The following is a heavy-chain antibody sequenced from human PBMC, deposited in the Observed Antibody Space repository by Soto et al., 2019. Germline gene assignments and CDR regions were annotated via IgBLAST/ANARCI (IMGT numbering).Heavy chain of an antibody. CDR2: ISSDFVNY. J-gene: IGHJ4*02. CDR1: GFTFSSFA. V-gene: IGHV3-30*14. D-gene: IGHD2-15*01. CDR3: ARGGAWTPEGLGY. Sequence: QVQLVESGGGVVQPGRSLRLSCAASGFTFSSFAMHWVRQAPGKGLEWLAVISSDFVNYYYAESVKGRFTISRDNSKNTRYLQMNSLRNEDTAVYYCARGGAWTPEGLGYWGQGTLVTVSS.